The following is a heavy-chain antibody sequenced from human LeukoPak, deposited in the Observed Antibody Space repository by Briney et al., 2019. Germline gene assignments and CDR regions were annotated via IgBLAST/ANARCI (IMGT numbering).Heavy chain of an antibody. CDR2: INPNSGGT. D-gene: IGHD6-19*01. CDR1: GYXFTGYY. V-gene: IGHV1-2*02. CDR3: ARVAVADPYYYNGLDV. Sequence: ASVKVSCKASGYXFTGYYIHWVRQAPGQGLKWMGWINPNSGGTNYAQKFQGRVTMTRDTSISTAYMELSRLTSDDTAVYYCARVAVADPYYYNGLDVWGQGTTVTVSS. J-gene: IGHJ6*02.